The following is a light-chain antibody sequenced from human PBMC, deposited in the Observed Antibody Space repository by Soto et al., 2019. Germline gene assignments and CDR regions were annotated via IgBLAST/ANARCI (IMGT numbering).Light chain of an antibody. CDR1: QSVGNF. V-gene: IGKV3-11*01. J-gene: IGKJ3*01. CDR2: DAS. Sequence: ALTQSPATLSLSPGERATLSCRASQSVGNFLTWYQQKPGQPPTLLIYDASIRAAGFPARFSGSGSGTDFTLTISSLEPGDYGVYYCQHRHNFGPGTKVDLK. CDR3: QHRHN.